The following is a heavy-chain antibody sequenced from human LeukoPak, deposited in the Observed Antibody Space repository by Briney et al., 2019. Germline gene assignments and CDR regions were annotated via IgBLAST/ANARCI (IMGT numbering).Heavy chain of an antibody. V-gene: IGHV4-38-2*02. CDR1: GYSISSGYY. J-gene: IGHJ4*02. D-gene: IGHD2-2*01. CDR2: IYHSGGT. Sequence: KPSETLSLTCAVSGYSISSGYYWGWIRPPPGKGLEGIGGIYHSGGTYYNPSLKSRVTISVDTSKNQFSLKLSSVTAADTAVYYCAREYGLGYCSSTSCYAHFDYWGQGTLVTVSS. CDR3: AREYGLGYCSSTSCYAHFDY.